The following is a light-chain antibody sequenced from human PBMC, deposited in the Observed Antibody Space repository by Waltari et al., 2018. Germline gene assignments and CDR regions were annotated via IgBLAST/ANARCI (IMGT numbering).Light chain of an antibody. Sequence: DIQMTQSPSSLSASVGDRLIITCRASQSISRYLNWYQQKPGEAPKLLIYAASSLQSGVPSTFSGAGSGTDFTLTISSLQPEDFATYFCQQSYIPPITFGQGTRLDIK. J-gene: IGKJ5*01. CDR1: QSISRY. V-gene: IGKV1-39*01. CDR3: QQSYIPPIT. CDR2: AAS.